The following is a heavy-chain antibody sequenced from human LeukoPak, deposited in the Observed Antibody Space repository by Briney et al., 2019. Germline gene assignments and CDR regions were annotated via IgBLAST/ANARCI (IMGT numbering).Heavy chain of an antibody. D-gene: IGHD1/OR15-1a*01. CDR1: GFTFSSYW. V-gene: IGHV3-7*01. Sequence: GGSLRLSCAASGFTFSSYWMSWVRQAPGKGLEWVANIRQDGSVQNYVDSVKGRYTISRDNPKNSVYLQMSSLRAEDTAVYYCLVTTRSRGFDYWGQGTLVTVSS. CDR2: IRQDGSVQ. J-gene: IGHJ4*02. CDR3: LVTTRSRGFDY.